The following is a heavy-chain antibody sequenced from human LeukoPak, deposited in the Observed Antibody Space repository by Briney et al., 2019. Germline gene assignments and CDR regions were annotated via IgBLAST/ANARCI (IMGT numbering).Heavy chain of an antibody. Sequence: PSETLPVTRTVSGGSISSYYWRWIRQPPGKGLEWIGYIYYSGSTNYNPSLKSRVTISVDTSKNQFSLKLSSVTAADTAVYYCARGVYCGGDCYSPYNFDYWGQGPLVMVSA. CDR3: ARGVYCGGDCYSPYNFDY. CDR2: IYYSGST. V-gene: IGHV4-59*01. J-gene: IGHJ4*02. CDR1: GGSISSYY. D-gene: IGHD2-21*02.